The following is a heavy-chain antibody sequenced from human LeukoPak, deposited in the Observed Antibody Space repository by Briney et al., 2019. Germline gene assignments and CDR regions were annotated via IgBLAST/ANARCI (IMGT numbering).Heavy chain of an antibody. CDR3: ARDGVVAAAGTGNWFDP. CDR1: GYTFTSYD. J-gene: IGHJ5*02. D-gene: IGHD6-13*01. V-gene: IGHV1-8*03. Sequence: ALVKVSCKTSGYTFTSYDINWVRQASGQGLEWMGWVNPNSANTGYAQKFQGRVTITRNTSISTAYMELSSLRSEDTAVYYCARDGVVAAAGTGNWFDPWGQGTLVTVSS. CDR2: VNPNSANT.